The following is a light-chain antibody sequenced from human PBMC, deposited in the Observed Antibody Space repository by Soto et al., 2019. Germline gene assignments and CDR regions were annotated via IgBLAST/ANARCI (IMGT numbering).Light chain of an antibody. J-gene: IGLJ2*01. V-gene: IGLV2-23*01. CDR1: SSDVGNYNL. CDR2: EGS. Sequence: QSVLTQPASVSGSPGQSITISCTGTSSDVGNYNLVSWYQHHPGKAPKLMIYEGSRRPSGVSIRFSGSKSGNTASLTISGLLAEDEADYYCCSYAGSSTVVFGGGTKLTV. CDR3: CSYAGSSTVV.